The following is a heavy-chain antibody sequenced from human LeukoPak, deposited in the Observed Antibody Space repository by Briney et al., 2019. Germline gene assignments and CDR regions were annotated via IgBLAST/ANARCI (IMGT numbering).Heavy chain of an antibody. D-gene: IGHD3-22*01. CDR1: GYSFTSNY. J-gene: IGHJ4*02. CDR2: FYPRDGST. CDR3: ARGGYYYDSSGYYYFDY. Sequence: ASVKVSCKASGYSFTSNYIHWVRQAPGQGLEWMGMFYPRDGSTSYAQKFQGRVTVTRDTSTSTVYMELSSLRSEDTAVYYCARGGYYYDSSGYYYFDYWGQGTLVTVSS. V-gene: IGHV1-46*01.